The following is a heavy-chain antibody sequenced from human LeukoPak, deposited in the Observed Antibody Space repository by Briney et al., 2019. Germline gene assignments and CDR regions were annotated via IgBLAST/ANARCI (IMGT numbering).Heavy chain of an antibody. CDR1: GFTVSGNS. Sequence: PGGSLRLSCAASGFTVSGNSMSWVRQAPGKGLEWVSVIYSGGSTYYADSVKGRFTISRDNSKNTLYLQMNSLRAEDTAVYYCARLSAVTAPDVDYWGQGTLVTVSS. CDR3: ARLSAVTAPDVDY. D-gene: IGHD4-17*01. CDR2: IYSGGST. J-gene: IGHJ4*02. V-gene: IGHV3-66*01.